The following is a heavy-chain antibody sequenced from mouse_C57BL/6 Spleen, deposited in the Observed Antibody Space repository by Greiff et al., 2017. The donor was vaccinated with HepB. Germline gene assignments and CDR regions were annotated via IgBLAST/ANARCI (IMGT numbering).Heavy chain of an antibody. CDR3: ARWDGNLWYFDV. CDR2: INPGSGGT. Sequence: QVQLKESGAELVRPGTSVKVSCKASGYSFTNYLIEWVKQRPGQGLEWIGVINPGSGGTNYNEKFKGKATLTADKSSSTAYMQLSSLTSEDSAVYVCARWDGNLWYFDVWGTGTTVTVSS. D-gene: IGHD2-1*01. CDR1: GYSFTNYL. V-gene: IGHV1-54*01. J-gene: IGHJ1*03.